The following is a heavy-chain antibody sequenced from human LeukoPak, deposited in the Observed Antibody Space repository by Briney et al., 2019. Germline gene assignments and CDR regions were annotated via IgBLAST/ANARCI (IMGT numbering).Heavy chain of an antibody. Sequence: GASVKVSCKASGYTFTGYYMHWVRQAPGQGLEWMGWINPNSGGTNYAQKFQGWVTMTRDTSISTAYMELSRLRSDDTAVYYCARERAPFYCSSTSCQSYYYYGMDVWGQGTTVTASS. D-gene: IGHD2-2*01. CDR3: ARERAPFYCSSTSCQSYYYYGMDV. CDR2: INPNSGGT. J-gene: IGHJ6*02. CDR1: GYTFTGYY. V-gene: IGHV1-2*04.